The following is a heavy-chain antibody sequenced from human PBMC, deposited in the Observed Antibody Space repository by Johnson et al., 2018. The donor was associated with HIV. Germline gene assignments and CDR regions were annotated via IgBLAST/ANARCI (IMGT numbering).Heavy chain of an antibody. D-gene: IGHD4-17*01. J-gene: IGHJ3*01. CDR1: GFTVSSNY. Sequence: MQLVESGGGLVQPGGSLRLSCAASGFTVSSNYMSWVRQAPGKGLEWVSVIYSGDTTYYADSVQGRFTISRDNSKNTLDLHMNSLRVEDTAVYYCARGYGDYSDFFDVWGQGTMVTVSS. CDR2: IYSGDTT. CDR3: ARGYGDYSDFFDV. V-gene: IGHV3-66*01.